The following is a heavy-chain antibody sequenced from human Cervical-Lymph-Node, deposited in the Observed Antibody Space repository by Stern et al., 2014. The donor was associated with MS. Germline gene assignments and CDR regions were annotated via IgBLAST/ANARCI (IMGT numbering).Heavy chain of an antibody. D-gene: IGHD3-16*02. CDR2: IVPGCGAK. CDR3: ARIYCSGDECYHSFDT. CDR1: GYRFSTFY. J-gene: IGHJ4*02. Sequence: VQLVESGAEVKKPGASVKVSCKASGYRFSTFYLHWLREAPGQVLQWIGRIVPGCGAKNFSQTFQGRLTMTRDRSITTAYLELSGLRSDDTAVYYCARIYCSGDECYHSFDTWGQGTLVTVSS. V-gene: IGHV1-2*06.